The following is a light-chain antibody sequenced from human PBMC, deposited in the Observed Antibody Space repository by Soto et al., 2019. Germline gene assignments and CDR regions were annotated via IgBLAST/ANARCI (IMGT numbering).Light chain of an antibody. CDR3: SSYTDSSNYV. CDR1: SGDLAIYNY. CDR2: QVT. V-gene: IGLV2-14*01. Sequence: SVLTQPASVSGSPGQSITISCTGTSGDLAIYNYVSWYQQQPGKAPKLMIYQVTNRPSGVSNRFSGSRSGNTASLTISGLQAEDEADYYCSSYTDSSNYVFGTGTKVTV. J-gene: IGLJ1*01.